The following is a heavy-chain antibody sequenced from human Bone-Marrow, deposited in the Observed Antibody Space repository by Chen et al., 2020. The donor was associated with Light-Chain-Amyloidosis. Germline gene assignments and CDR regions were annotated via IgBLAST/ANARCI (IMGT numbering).Heavy chain of an antibody. Sequence: QLQLQESGPGLVKSSETLSLTCSVSGGSFISSAYYWGWLRQPPGKGLEWIASIYYTGHTYYNPSLKSRVTISIDTSKAQFSLKLRNVTAADTAVYYCAGIMGAGWLDPWGQGTLVTVSS. J-gene: IGHJ5*02. CDR3: AGIMGAGWLDP. D-gene: IGHD1-26*01. CDR2: IYYTGHT. V-gene: IGHV4-39*01. CDR1: GGSFISSAYY.